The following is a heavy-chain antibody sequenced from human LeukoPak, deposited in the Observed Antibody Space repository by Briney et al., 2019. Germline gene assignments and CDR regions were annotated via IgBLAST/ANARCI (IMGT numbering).Heavy chain of an antibody. CDR2: IYTSGST. D-gene: IGHD3-10*01. CDR1: GGSFSSYY. Sequence: SETLSLTCAVYGGSFSSYYWSWLRQPAGKGLEWIGRIYTSGSTNYNPSLKSRVTMSVDTSKNQFSLKLSSVTAADTAVYYCAREVLPWFGAKGFFDYWGQGTLVTVSS. V-gene: IGHV4-4*07. J-gene: IGHJ4*02. CDR3: AREVLPWFGAKGFFDY.